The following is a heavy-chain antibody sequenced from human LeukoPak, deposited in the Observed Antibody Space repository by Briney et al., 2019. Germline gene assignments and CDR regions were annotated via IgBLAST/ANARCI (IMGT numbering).Heavy chain of an antibody. Sequence: SETLSLTCAVYGGSFSGYYWSWIRQPPGKGLEWIGSIYYSGSTYYNPSLKSRVTISVDTSKNQFSLKLSSVTAADTAVYYCARANLIVVTSFDYWGQGTLVTVSS. V-gene: IGHV4-34*01. CDR2: IYYSGST. CDR3: ARANLIVVTSFDY. CDR1: GGSFSGYY. D-gene: IGHD3-22*01. J-gene: IGHJ4*02.